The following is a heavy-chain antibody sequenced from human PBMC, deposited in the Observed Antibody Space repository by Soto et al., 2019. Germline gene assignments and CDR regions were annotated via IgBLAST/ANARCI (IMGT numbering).Heavy chain of an antibody. CDR2: IYHSGST. Sequence: PSDTLSLTCAVSGDSVSRGGYSWSWIRQPPGKGLEWIGYIYHSGSTYYNPSLKSRVTISVDRSKNQFSLKLSSVTAADTAVYYCARVFRTHFDYWGQGTLVTVSS. D-gene: IGHD2-2*01. CDR3: ARVFRTHFDY. CDR1: GDSVSRGGYS. V-gene: IGHV4-30-2*01. J-gene: IGHJ4*02.